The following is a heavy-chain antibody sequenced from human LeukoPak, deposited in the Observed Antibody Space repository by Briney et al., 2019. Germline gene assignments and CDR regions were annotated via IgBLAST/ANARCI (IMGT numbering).Heavy chain of an antibody. Sequence: ASVKVSCKASGYTFTGYYLHWVRQAPGQGLEWMGWISAYNGNTNYAQKLQGRVTMTTDTSTSTAYMELRSLRSDDTAVYYCARDWYYDSSGYYYVPFDYWGQGTLVTVSS. CDR1: GYTFTGYY. CDR3: ARDWYYDSSGYYYVPFDY. V-gene: IGHV1-18*04. CDR2: ISAYNGNT. D-gene: IGHD3-22*01. J-gene: IGHJ4*02.